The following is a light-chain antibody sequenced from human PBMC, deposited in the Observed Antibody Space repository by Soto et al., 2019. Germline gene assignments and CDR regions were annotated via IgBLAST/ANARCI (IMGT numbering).Light chain of an antibody. J-gene: IGKJ5*01. CDR1: QSISSY. V-gene: IGKV1-39*01. CDR3: QKYNSGLIT. Sequence: DIRMTQSPSSLSASVGDRVTITCRASQSISSYLNWYQQKPGKAPKLLIYAASSLQSGVPSRFSGSGSGTDFTLTISSLQPEDVAIYYCQKYNSGLITCGQGTRLEI. CDR2: AAS.